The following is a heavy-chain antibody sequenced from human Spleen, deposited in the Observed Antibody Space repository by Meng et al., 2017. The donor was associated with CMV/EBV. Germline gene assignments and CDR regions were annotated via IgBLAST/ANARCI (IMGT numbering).Heavy chain of an antibody. D-gene: IGHD2-21*02. CDR1: GGSIRGYS. V-gene: IGHV4-4*07. Sequence: QVHGQGSRTGLVQPSETRSLTCTVSGGSIRGYSWSWIRQPAGKGLEWIGRIYSSGSTNYTPSLKSRVTVSVDTSKTQFSLRLSSVTAADTAVYYCARVGAYCGGDCYLDYWGQGTLVTVSS. CDR3: ARVGAYCGGDCYLDY. CDR2: IYSSGST. J-gene: IGHJ4*02.